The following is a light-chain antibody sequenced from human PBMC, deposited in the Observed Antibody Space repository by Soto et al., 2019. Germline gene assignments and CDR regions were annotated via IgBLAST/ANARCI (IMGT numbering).Light chain of an antibody. J-gene: IGKJ1*01. Sequence: EVVMTQSPGTLSVSPGERVTLSCRASQSVSSNLAWYQQKPGQTPRLLSYGASTRVTGIPDRFSGSGSGTEFTLTISSLQSEDFAVYYCQQYNNWPPWTFGQGTKVEIK. CDR2: GAS. V-gene: IGKV3-15*01. CDR1: QSVSSN. CDR3: QQYNNWPPWT.